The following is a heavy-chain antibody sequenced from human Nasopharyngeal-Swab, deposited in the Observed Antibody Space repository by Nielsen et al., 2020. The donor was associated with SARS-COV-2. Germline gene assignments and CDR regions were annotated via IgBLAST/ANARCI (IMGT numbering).Heavy chain of an antibody. V-gene: IGHV4-39*01. D-gene: IGHD2-21*01. J-gene: IGHJ6*02. CDR2: IYYSGST. Sequence: SETLSLTCTVSGGSISSSSYYWGWIRQPPGKGLEWIGSIYYSGSTYYNPSLKSRVTISVDTSKKQFSLKLSSVTAADTAVYYCARQRGDLRLGFYYYYGMDVWGQGTTVTVSS. CDR1: GGSISSSSYY. CDR3: ARQRGDLRLGFYYYYGMDV.